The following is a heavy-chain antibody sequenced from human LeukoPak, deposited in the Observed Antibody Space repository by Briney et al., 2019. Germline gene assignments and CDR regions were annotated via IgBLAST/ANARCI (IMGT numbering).Heavy chain of an antibody. J-gene: IGHJ4*02. Sequence: SQTLSLTCTVSGGSISSGSYYWSWIRQPAGKGLEWIGRIYTSGSTNYNPSLKSRVTISVDTSKSQFSLKLSSVTAADTAVYYCARGAAALIGTPIDYWGQGTLVTVSS. V-gene: IGHV4-61*02. D-gene: IGHD6-13*01. CDR1: GGSISSGSYY. CDR3: ARGAAALIGTPIDY. CDR2: IYTSGST.